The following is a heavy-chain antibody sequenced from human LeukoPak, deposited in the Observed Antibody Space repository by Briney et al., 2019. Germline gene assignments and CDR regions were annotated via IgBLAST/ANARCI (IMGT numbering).Heavy chain of an antibody. D-gene: IGHD4-17*01. Sequence: PSETLSLTCAVYGGSFSGYYWSWIRQPPGKGLEWIGYIYYSGSTNYNPSLKSRVTISVDTSKNQFSLKLSSVTAADTAVYYCARLPPDYGDYYLQHWGQGTLVTVSS. CDR1: GGSFSGYY. CDR3: ARLPPDYGDYYLQH. J-gene: IGHJ1*01. V-gene: IGHV4-59*08. CDR2: IYYSGST.